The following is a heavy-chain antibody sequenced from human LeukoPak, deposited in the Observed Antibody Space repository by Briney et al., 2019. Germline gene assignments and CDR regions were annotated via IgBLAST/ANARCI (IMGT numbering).Heavy chain of an antibody. Sequence: AASVKVSCKASGYTFTNYYMHWVRQAPGQGLEWMGFINPGGGTTSYPQNFQGRVTMTRDTSTNTVYMDLSSLKSEDTAVYYCARDSGGNSLTFDLWGRGTLVTVSS. CDR2: INPGGGTT. CDR1: GYTFTNYY. J-gene: IGHJ2*01. V-gene: IGHV1-46*01. D-gene: IGHD4-23*01. CDR3: ARDSGGNSLTFDL.